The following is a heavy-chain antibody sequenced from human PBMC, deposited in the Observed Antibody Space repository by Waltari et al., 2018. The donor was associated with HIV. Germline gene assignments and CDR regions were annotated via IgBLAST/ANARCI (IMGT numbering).Heavy chain of an antibody. CDR1: GGSISSSSYY. CDR2: IYYSGST. Sequence: QLQLQESGPGLVKPSETLSLTCTVSGGSISSSSYYWGWIRQPPGKGLEWIGSIYYSGSTYYNPSLKSRVTISVDTSKNQFSLKLSSVTAADTAVYYCARDPGSSTSCYTGVCLDPPYWGQGTLVTVSS. V-gene: IGHV4-39*07. D-gene: IGHD2-2*02. CDR3: ARDPGSSTSCYTGVCLDPPY. J-gene: IGHJ4*02.